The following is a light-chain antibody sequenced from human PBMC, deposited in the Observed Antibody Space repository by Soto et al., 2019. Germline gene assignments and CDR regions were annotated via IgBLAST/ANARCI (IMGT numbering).Light chain of an antibody. J-gene: IGKJ3*01. CDR2: GAS. V-gene: IGKV3-20*01. CDR3: QEYDNSFA. CDR1: QSVGSDY. Sequence: EIVLTQSPATLSLSPGERATLSCRASQSVGSDYLAWYQQRPGQAPRLLIFGASSRATGIPDRFRGRGSGTDFTLTISRLEPEDFAVYYCQEYDNSFAFGPGTKVEIK.